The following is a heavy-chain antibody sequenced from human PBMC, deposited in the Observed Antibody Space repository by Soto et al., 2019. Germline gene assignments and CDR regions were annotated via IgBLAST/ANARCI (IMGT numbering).Heavy chain of an antibody. CDR1: GGSFCGYY. Sequence: SETLSLTCAVYGGSFCGYYWSWIRQPPGKGLEWIGEINHSGSTNYNPSLKSRVTISVDTSKNQFSLKLSSVTAADTAVYYCARGAIWFGELATPSDAFDIWGQGTMVTVSS. V-gene: IGHV4-34*01. J-gene: IGHJ3*02. CDR3: ARGAIWFGELATPSDAFDI. CDR2: INHSGST. D-gene: IGHD3-10*01.